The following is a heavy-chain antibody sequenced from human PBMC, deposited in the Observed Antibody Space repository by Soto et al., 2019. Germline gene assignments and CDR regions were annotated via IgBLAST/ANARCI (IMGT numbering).Heavy chain of an antibody. Sequence: QPGGSLRLSCAASGFTFSSYAMHWVRQAPGKGLEWVAVISYDGSNKYYADSVKGRSTISRDNSKNTLYLQMNSLRAGDTAVYYCARAPPTYDFWSGVGMDVWGQGTTVTVSS. CDR2: ISYDGSNK. D-gene: IGHD3-3*01. J-gene: IGHJ6*02. CDR3: ARAPPTYDFWSGVGMDV. V-gene: IGHV3-30-3*01. CDR1: GFTFSSYA.